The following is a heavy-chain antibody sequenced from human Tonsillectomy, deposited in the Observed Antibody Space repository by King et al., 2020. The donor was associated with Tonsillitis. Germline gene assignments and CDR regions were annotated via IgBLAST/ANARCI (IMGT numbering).Heavy chain of an antibody. CDR2: IYSGGMT. J-gene: IGHJ4*02. CDR3: AREITTYGDYAAFDY. Sequence: VQLVESGGGLVQPGGSLRLSCAASGFTVSSDNFMNWVRQAPGKGLEWGSVIYSGGMTYYADSVKGRFTISRDNSKNTMYLQMNSLRAEDTAVYYCAREITTYGDYAAFDYWGQGTLVTVSS. CDR1: GFTVSSDNF. V-gene: IGHV3-66*01. D-gene: IGHD4-17*01.